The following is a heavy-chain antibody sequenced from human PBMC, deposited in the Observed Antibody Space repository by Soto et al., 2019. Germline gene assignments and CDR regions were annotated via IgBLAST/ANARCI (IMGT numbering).Heavy chain of an antibody. D-gene: IGHD6-13*01. CDR3: ARDAPSIAAAVSDY. Sequence: PGGSLRLSCAASGFTFSSYSMNWVRQAPGKGLEWVSSISSSSSYIYYADSVKGRFTISRDNAKNSLYLQMNSLRAEDTAVYYSARDAPSIAAAVSDYWGQGTLVTVSS. J-gene: IGHJ4*02. V-gene: IGHV3-21*01. CDR2: ISSSSSYI. CDR1: GFTFSSYS.